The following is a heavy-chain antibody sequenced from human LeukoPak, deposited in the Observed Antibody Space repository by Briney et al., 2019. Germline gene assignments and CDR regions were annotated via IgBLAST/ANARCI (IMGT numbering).Heavy chain of an antibody. CDR1: GYTFTSYA. Sequence: ASVKVSCKASGYTFTSYAMNWVRQAPGQGLEWMGWINTNTGNPTYAQGFTGRFVFSLDTSVSTAYLQISSLKAEDTAVYYCARDIVVVPAAPGFNYFDYWGQGTLVTVSS. D-gene: IGHD2-2*01. CDR2: INTNTGNP. CDR3: ARDIVVVPAAPGFNYFDY. V-gene: IGHV7-4-1*02. J-gene: IGHJ4*02.